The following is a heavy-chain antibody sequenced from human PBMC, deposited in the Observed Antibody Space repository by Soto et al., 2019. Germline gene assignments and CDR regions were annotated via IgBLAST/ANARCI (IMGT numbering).Heavy chain of an antibody. V-gene: IGHV4-31*03. J-gene: IGHJ5*02. CDR1: GAALNSGNYY. CDR2: IYVTGAV. Sequence: SETLSLTCSVSGAALNSGNYYWSWIRQVPGKGLEWIGHIYVTGAVDYNPSLRDRITTSQDTSERQFSLNLRLVTAADTAVYYCARLRIATNNYKWFDPWGQGTLVTVSS. CDR3: ARLRIATNNYKWFDP. D-gene: IGHD2-21*01.